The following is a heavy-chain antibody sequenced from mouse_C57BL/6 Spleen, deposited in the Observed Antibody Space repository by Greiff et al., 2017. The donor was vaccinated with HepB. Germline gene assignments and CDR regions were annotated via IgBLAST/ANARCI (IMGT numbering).Heavy chain of an antibody. CDR2: ISDGGSYT. J-gene: IGHJ3*01. D-gene: IGHD1-1*02. V-gene: IGHV5-4*01. Sequence: VQLKESGGGLVKPGGSLKLSCAASGFTFSSYAMSWVRQTPEKRLEWVATISDGGSYTYYPDNVKGRFTISRDNAKNNLYLQMSHLKSEDTAMYYCARDGGPAWFAYWGQGTLVTVSA. CDR3: ARDGGPAWFAY. CDR1: GFTFSSYA.